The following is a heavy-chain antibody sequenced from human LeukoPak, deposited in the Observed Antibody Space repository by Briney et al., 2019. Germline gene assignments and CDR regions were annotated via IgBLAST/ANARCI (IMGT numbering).Heavy chain of an antibody. Sequence: SETLSLTCTVSGGSINSYYWSWIRQPPGKGLEWIGDIYYSGSTNYNPSLKSRVTISRDTSKNQFSLKLRSVTAADTAVYHCTSGGMVSGDYWGHGTLVTVSS. CDR1: GGSINSYY. J-gene: IGHJ4*01. V-gene: IGHV4-59*01. CDR3: TSGGMVSGDY. CDR2: IYYSGST. D-gene: IGHD2-8*01.